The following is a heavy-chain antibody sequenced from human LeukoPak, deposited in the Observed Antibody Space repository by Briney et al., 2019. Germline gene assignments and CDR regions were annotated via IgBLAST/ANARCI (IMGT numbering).Heavy chain of an antibody. D-gene: IGHD3-10*01. V-gene: IGHV4-59*11. CDR3: ARSDRDYYGSGSYYIGFDP. Sequence: PSETLSLTCTVSGGSISSHYWSWIRQPPGKGLEWIGYIYYSGSTNYNPSLKSRVTISVDTSKNQFSLKLSSVTAADTAVYYCARSDRDYYGSGSYYIGFDPWGQGTLVTVSS. J-gene: IGHJ5*02. CDR2: IYYSGST. CDR1: GGSISSHY.